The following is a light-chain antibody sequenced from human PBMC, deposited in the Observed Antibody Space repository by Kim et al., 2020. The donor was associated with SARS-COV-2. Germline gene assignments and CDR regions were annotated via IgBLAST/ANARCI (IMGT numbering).Light chain of an antibody. J-gene: IGLJ3*02. V-gene: IGLV4-69*01. CDR2: LESDGSH. Sequence: QLVVTQSPSASASLGASVKLTCTLSSGHSTYAIAWHQQQPEKGPRYLMKLESDGSHTKGDGIPDRFSGSSSGAERYLSISSLQSEDEADYYCQTWDTGIRVFGGGTLLTVL. CDR3: QTWDTGIRV. CDR1: SGHSTYA.